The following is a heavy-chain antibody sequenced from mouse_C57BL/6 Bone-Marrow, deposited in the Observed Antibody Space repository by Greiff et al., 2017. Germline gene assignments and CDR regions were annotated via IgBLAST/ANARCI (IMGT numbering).Heavy chain of an antibody. V-gene: IGHV1-81*01. D-gene: IGHD2-1*01. CDR3: ARDYYGNYERFAY. CDR1: GYTFTSYG. CDR2: IYPRSGNT. J-gene: IGHJ3*01. Sequence: QVQLQQSGAELARPGASVTLSCKASGYTFTSYGISWVKQRTGQGLEWIGEIYPRSGNTYYNEKFKGKATLTADKSSSTAYMELRSLTSEDSAVYFCARDYYGNYERFAYWGQGTLVTVSA.